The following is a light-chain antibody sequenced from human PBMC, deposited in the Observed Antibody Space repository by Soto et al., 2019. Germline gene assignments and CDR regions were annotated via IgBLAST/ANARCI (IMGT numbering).Light chain of an antibody. Sequence: QSVQAQPASVSGSPGQSITISCTGGSSDIGGYNYVSWFQQHPGKVPKLMIYEVTNRPSGVSNRFSGSKSGSTASLTISGLQAEDEADYYCSSYTSSNTLVFGTGTKVTVL. CDR3: SSYTSSNTLV. J-gene: IGLJ1*01. CDR2: EVT. CDR1: SSDIGGYNY. V-gene: IGLV2-14*01.